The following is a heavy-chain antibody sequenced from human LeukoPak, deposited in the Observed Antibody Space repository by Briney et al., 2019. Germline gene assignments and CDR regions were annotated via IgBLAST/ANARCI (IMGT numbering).Heavy chain of an antibody. CDR1: GYSITTHD. CDR3: ARERNTAYDFDWFDP. D-gene: IGHD5-12*01. CDR2: INPSGST. V-gene: IGHV1-46*01. Sequence: ASVKVSCKASGYSITTHDMHWVRQAPGQGLEWMGIINPSGSTTYAQKFQGSVTMTRDTSTSTVYMELTSLRSEDTAVYYCARERNTAYDFDWFDPWGQGTLVTVSS. J-gene: IGHJ5*02.